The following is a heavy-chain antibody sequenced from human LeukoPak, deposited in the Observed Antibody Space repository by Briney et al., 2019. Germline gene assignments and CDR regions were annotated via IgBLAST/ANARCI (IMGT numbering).Heavy chain of an antibody. V-gene: IGHV3-7*01. D-gene: IGHD3-3*01. CDR1: GFTFSSYW. CDR2: IKQDGSEK. Sequence: GGSLRVSCAASGFTFSSYWMSWVRQAPGKGLEWVAYIKQDGSEKYYVDSVKGRFTISRDNAKNSLYLQMNSLRAEDTAVYYCAREKALRFLEWPDYGMYVWGQGTTVTVSS. CDR3: AREKALRFLEWPDYGMYV. J-gene: IGHJ6*02.